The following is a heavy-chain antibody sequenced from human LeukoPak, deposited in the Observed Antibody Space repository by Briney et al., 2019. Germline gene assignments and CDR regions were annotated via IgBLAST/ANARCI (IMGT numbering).Heavy chain of an antibody. CDR3: ASGGYDTNYYYYYMDV. CDR2: TYYRSKWYN. V-gene: IGHV6-1*01. J-gene: IGHJ6*03. Sequence: SRTLSLTCAISGDSVSSNSAAWNWIRQSPSRGLEWLGRTYYRSKWYNDYAVSVKSRITINPDTSKNQFSLQLNSVTPEDTAVYYCASGGYDTNYYYYYMDVWGKGTTVTVSS. CDR1: GDSVSSNSAA. D-gene: IGHD5-12*01.